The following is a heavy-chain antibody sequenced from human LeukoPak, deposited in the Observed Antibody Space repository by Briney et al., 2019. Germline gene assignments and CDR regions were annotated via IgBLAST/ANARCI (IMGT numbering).Heavy chain of an antibody. CDR1: GYTFTSYG. CDR3: ARVGDILTGYPYYFDY. CDR2: ISAYNGNT. D-gene: IGHD3-9*01. V-gene: IGHV1-18*01. J-gene: IGHJ4*02. Sequence: GASVKVSCKTSGYTFTSYGITWVRQAPGQGLEWMGWISAYNGNTNYAQKVQGRVTMTTDTSTSTAYMELRSLRSDDTAMNYCARVGDILTGYPYYFDYWGQGTLVTVSS.